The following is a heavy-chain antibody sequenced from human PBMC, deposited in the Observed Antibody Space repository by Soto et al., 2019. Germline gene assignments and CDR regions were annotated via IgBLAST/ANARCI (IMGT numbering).Heavy chain of an antibody. D-gene: IGHD1-26*01. CDR2: IYYSGST. CDR1: GGSISSSSYY. V-gene: IGHV4-39*01. Sequence: SETLSLTCTVSGGSISSSSYYWGWIRQPPGKGLEWIGSIYYSGSTYYNPSLKSRVTISVDTSKNQFSLKLSSVTAADTAVYYCARLPRSGSYQLRYFDYWGQGTLVTVSS. CDR3: ARLPRSGSYQLRYFDY. J-gene: IGHJ4*02.